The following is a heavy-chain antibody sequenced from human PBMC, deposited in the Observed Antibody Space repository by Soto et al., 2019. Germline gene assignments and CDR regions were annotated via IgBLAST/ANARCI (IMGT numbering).Heavy chain of an antibody. CDR2: ISYDGSNK. CDR1: GFTFSSYG. CDR3: AKDLMGTRGGSGSSFFYYYYYYGMDV. V-gene: IGHV3-30*18. J-gene: IGHJ6*02. D-gene: IGHD6-13*01. Sequence: PGGSLRLSCAASGFTFSSYGMHWVRQAPGKGLEWVAVISYDGSNKYYADSVKGRFTISRDNSKNTLYLQMNNLRAEDTAVYYCAKDLMGTRGGSGSSFFYYYYYYGMDVWGQGTTVTVPS.